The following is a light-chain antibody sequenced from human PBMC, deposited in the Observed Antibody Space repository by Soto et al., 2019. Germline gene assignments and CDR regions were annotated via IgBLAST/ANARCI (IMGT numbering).Light chain of an antibody. Sequence: EIVMTQSPATLSVSPGERATLSCRASQSVSSNLAWYQQKPGQAPRLLIYGASTRATGIPAMFSGSGSGTEFTLTISSLQSEDFAVYYCKQYNKWPPWTFGPGTTVEIK. CDR2: GAS. CDR3: KQYNKWPPWT. J-gene: IGKJ1*01. CDR1: QSVSSN. V-gene: IGKV3-15*01.